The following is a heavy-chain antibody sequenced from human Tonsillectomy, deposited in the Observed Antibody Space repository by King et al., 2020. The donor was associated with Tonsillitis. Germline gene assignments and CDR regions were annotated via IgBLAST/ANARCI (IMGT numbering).Heavy chain of an antibody. J-gene: IGHJ5*02. CDR3: ARRGYGENYFDP. CDR2: IYYSGST. Sequence: QLQLQESGPGLVKPSETLSLTCTVSGGSISSYYWSWIRQPPGKGLEWIGFIYYSGSTNYNPSLKSRVTISLDTSKNQFSLRLSSVTAADTALYYCARRGYGENYFDPWGQGTLITVSS. V-gene: IGHV4-59*08. D-gene: IGHD4-17*01. CDR1: GGSISSYY.